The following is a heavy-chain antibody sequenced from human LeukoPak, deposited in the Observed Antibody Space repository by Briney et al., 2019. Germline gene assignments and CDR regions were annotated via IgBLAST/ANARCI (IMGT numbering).Heavy chain of an antibody. D-gene: IGHD3-16*01. Sequence: PSQTLSLTCTVSGGSISSGSYYWSWIRQPPGKGLEWIGYIYYSGSTNYNPSLKSRVTISVDTSKNQFSLKLSSVTAADTAVYYCARARVKVGSAFDIWGQGTMVTVSS. CDR3: ARARVKVGSAFDI. V-gene: IGHV4-61*01. J-gene: IGHJ3*02. CDR1: GGSISSGSYY. CDR2: IYYSGST.